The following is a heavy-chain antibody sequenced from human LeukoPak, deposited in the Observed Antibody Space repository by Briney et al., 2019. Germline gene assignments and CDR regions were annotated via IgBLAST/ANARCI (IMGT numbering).Heavy chain of an antibody. CDR2: IAGGDEST. J-gene: IGHJ4*02. Sequence: GGSLRLSCAISGFIFTTNGMNWVRQSPGKGLEWLATIAGGDESTYYADSVKGRFAISRDNSKNTVFLHMNSLRVKDTAVYYCARGVYWSLDYWGQGTPVTVSS. CDR3: ARGVYWSLDY. V-gene: IGHV3-23*01. D-gene: IGHD1-1*01. CDR1: GFIFTTNG.